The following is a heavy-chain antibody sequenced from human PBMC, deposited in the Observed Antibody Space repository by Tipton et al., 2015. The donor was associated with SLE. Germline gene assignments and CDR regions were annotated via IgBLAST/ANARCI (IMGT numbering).Heavy chain of an antibody. Sequence: TLSLTCNVSGDSISTGYYYWGWIRQPPGKGLEWIGSVYYSGSTYYNPSLKSRVTISVDTSKNQFSLKLSSVTAADTAVYYCARQPAAFDIWGQGTRVTVSS. CDR1: GDSISTGYYY. V-gene: IGHV4-39*01. CDR3: ARQPAAFDI. CDR2: VYYSGST. J-gene: IGHJ3*02.